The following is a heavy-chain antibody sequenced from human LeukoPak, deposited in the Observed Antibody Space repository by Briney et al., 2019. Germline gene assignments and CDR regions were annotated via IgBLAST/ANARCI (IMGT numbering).Heavy chain of an antibody. J-gene: IGHJ4*02. D-gene: IGHD6-19*01. Sequence: PGGSLRLSCAASGFTFSSYAMSWVRQAPGKGLEWVSAIIGSGGSTYYADSVKGRFTISRDNSKNTLYLQMNSLRAEDTAVYYCATKIAVATDYWGQGTLVTVSS. V-gene: IGHV3-23*01. CDR1: GFTFSSYA. CDR2: IIGSGGST. CDR3: ATKIAVATDY.